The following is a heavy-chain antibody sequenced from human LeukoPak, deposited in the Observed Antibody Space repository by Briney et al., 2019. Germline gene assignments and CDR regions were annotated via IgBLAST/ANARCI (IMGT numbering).Heavy chain of an antibody. CDR1: GYTFTSHY. V-gene: IGHV1-46*01. CDR2: INPSGGST. D-gene: IGHD2-2*01. J-gene: IGHJ6*02. CDR3: AREPVVVPVAFKVDGMDV. Sequence: ASVKVSCKATGYTFTSHYMHWVRQAPGQGLEWMGIINPSGGSTSYAQKFQGRVTMTRDTSTSTVYMELSSLRSEDAAVYYCAREPVVVPVAFKVDGMDVWGQGTTVTVSS.